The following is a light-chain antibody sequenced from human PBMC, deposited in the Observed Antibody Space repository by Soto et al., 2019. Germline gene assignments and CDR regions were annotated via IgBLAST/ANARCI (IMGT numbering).Light chain of an antibody. Sequence: DIQLTQSPSFLSASVGDRVTITCRACQGISSYLAWYQQKPGKAPKLLIYAASTLQSGVPSRFSGSGSATEFTLTISSLQPEDFATYYCQQLNSYLLFGGGTKVEIK. J-gene: IGKJ4*01. V-gene: IGKV1-9*01. CDR1: QGISSY. CDR3: QQLNSYLL. CDR2: AAS.